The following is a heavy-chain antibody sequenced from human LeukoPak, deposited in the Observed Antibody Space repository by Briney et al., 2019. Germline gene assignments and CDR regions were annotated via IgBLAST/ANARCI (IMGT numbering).Heavy chain of an antibody. Sequence: GGSLRLSCAASGFTFSSYGMHWVRQAPGKGLEWVSFISSAGGVIYYADSVKGRFTISRDNAKNSLYLQMNSLRVEDTAVYYCAREYCSGGSCYGNLDHWGQGTPVTVSS. CDR3: AREYCSGGSCYGNLDH. CDR1: GFTFSSYG. D-gene: IGHD2-15*01. CDR2: ISSAGGVI. J-gene: IGHJ4*02. V-gene: IGHV3-48*01.